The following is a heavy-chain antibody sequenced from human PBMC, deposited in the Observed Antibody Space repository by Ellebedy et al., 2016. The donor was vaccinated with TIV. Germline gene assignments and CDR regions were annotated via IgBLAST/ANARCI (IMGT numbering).Heavy chain of an antibody. Sequence: RFQGRVTITRDTSASTAYMELSSLRSEDTAVYYCARFISGSYYNWFDPWGQGTLVTVSS. V-gene: IGHV1-3*01. D-gene: IGHD1-26*01. CDR3: ARFISGSYYNWFDP. J-gene: IGHJ5*02.